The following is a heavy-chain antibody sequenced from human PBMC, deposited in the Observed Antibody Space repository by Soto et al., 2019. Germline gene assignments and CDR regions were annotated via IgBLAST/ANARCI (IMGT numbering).Heavy chain of an antibody. J-gene: IGHJ4*02. D-gene: IGHD2-2*01. V-gene: IGHV3-23*01. Sequence: PGGSLRLSCAASGFTFSSYAMSWFRQAPGKGLEWVSAISGSGGSTYYADSVKGRFTISRDNSKNTLYLQMNSLRAEDTAVYYCAKSPIVVVPAAIRYYFDYWGQGTLVTVSS. CDR3: AKSPIVVVPAAIRYYFDY. CDR1: GFTFSSYA. CDR2: ISGSGGST.